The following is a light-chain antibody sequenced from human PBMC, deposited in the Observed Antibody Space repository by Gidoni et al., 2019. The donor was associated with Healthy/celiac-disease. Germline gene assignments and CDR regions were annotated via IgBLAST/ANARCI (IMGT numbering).Light chain of an antibody. CDR2: DKN. V-gene: IGLV3-19*01. Sequence: SSELTQDPAVSVALGQTVRITCQGHSLRSYYARWYQQQPGQAPILVIYDKNNRPPGIPDRFSGSSSGNTAPLTITGAQAEDEADYYCNSRDSSGNHLVVFGGGTKLTVL. J-gene: IGLJ2*01. CDR3: NSRDSSGNHLVV. CDR1: SLRSYY.